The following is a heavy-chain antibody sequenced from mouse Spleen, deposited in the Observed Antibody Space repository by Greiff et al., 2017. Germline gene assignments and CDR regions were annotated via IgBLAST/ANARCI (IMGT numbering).Heavy chain of an antibody. CDR3: ARMDGNPLYAMDY. CDR1: GFSLTSYG. CDR2: IWSDGST. J-gene: IGHJ4*01. D-gene: IGHD2-1*01. V-gene: IGHV2-6*02. Sequence: VQVVESGPGLVAPSQSLSITCTVSGFSLTSYGVHWVRQPPGKGLEWLVVIWSDGSTTYNSALKSRLSISKDNSKSQVFLKMNSLQTDDTAMYYCARMDGNPLYAMDYWGQGTSVTVSS.